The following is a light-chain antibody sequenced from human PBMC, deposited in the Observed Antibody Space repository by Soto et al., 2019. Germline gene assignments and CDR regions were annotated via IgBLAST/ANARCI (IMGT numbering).Light chain of an antibody. J-gene: IGKJ1*01. CDR3: QQYNNWPPKT. CDR2: GAS. V-gene: IGKV3-15*01. Sequence: EIVMTQTPATLSVSPGERATLSCRASQSVSSNLAWYQQKTGQAPRLLIYGASTRATGIPARFSGSGSGTEFTLTISSLQSEDFAAYYCQQYNNWPPKTFGQGTKVDIK. CDR1: QSVSSN.